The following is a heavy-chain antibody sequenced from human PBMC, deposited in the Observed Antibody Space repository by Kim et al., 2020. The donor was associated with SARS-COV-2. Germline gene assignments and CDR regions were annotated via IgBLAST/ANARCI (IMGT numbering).Heavy chain of an antibody. D-gene: IGHD1-26*01. CDR2: IIPIFGTA. Sequence: SVKVSCKASGGTFSSYAISWVRQAPGQGLEWMGGIIPIFGTANYAQKFQGRVTITADESTSTAYMELSSLRSEDTAVYYCARGQWEPQGYYYYGMDVWGQGTTVTVSS. CDR3: ARGQWEPQGYYYYGMDV. V-gene: IGHV1-69*13. J-gene: IGHJ6*02. CDR1: GGTFSSYA.